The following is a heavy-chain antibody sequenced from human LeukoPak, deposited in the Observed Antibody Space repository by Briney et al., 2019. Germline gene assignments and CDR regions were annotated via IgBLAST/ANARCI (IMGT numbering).Heavy chain of an antibody. CDR1: GFTFSNYA. Sequence: GGSLRLSCAASGFTFSNYAMTWVRQAPGKGLEWVSTIGGSGDSTYYADSVKGRFTISRDNSKNTLYLQMNTLRAEDTAVYYCAKDRPYYYDSSGYEAFDIWGQGTLVTVSS. D-gene: IGHD3-22*01. J-gene: IGHJ3*02. CDR3: AKDRPYYYDSSGYEAFDI. V-gene: IGHV3-23*01. CDR2: IGGSGDST.